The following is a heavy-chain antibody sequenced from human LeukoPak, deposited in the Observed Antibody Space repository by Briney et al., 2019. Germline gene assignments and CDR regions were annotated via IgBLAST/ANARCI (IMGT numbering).Heavy chain of an antibody. Sequence: SETLSLTCSVSGVSISSSNSYWGWIRQPPGKGLEWIGSIYYTGNTYYNAPLKSRVTISIDTSKNQFSLKLTSVTAADTAVYYCAKQTGSGLFILPGGQGTLVTVSS. D-gene: IGHD3/OR15-3a*01. CDR3: AKQTGSGLFILP. J-gene: IGHJ4*02. CDR2: IYYTGNT. V-gene: IGHV4-39*01. CDR1: GVSISSSNSY.